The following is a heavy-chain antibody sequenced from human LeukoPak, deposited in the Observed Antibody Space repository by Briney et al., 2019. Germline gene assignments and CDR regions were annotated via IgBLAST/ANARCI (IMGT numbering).Heavy chain of an antibody. D-gene: IGHD3-22*01. CDR2: ISSSSSDI. CDR3: ARGGYDRSGYSFDY. V-gene: IGHV3-21*01. CDR1: GFTFSSYA. J-gene: IGHJ4*02. Sequence: PGRSLTLSCAASGFTFSSYAMHWVPQATGKGLEWVSSISSSSSDIYYADSVKARLTISRDNAKNALYLQMNSLRAEDTAVYYCARGGYDRSGYSFDYWGQGNLVTVSS.